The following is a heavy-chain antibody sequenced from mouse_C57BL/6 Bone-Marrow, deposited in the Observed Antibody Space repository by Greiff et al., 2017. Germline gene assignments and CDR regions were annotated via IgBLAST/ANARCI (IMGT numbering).Heavy chain of an antibody. J-gene: IGHJ2*01. CDR1: GFTFSDYY. Sequence: EVKLVESGGGLVQPGGSLKLSCAASGFTFSDYYMYWVRQTPEQRLEWVAYISNGGGSTYYPDTVKGRFTISRDNAKNTLYLQMSRLESEDKAMDYCARVRYGSSFYFDYWGQGTTLTVSS. CDR3: ARVRYGSSFYFDY. V-gene: IGHV5-12*01. D-gene: IGHD1-1*01. CDR2: ISNGGGST.